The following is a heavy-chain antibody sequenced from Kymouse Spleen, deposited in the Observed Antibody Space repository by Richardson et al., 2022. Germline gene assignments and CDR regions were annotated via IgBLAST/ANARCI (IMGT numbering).Heavy chain of an antibody. CDR1: GGSFSGYY. V-gene: IGHV4-34*01. J-gene: IGHJ6*02. Sequence: QVQLQQWGAGLLKPSETLSLTCAVYGGSFSGYYWSWIRQPPGKGLEWIGEINHSGSTNYNPSLKSRVTISVDTSKNQFSLKLSSVTAADTAVYYCARGEMEYYGWSLTTVWTSGAKGPRSPSPQ. D-gene: IGHD3-10*01. CDR3: ARGEMEYYGWSLTTVWTS. CDR2: INHSGST.